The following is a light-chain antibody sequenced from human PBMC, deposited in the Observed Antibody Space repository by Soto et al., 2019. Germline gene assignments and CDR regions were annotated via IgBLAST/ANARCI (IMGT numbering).Light chain of an antibody. Sequence: QSVLTQRPSVSAAPGQNVTISCSGSSSNIENNYVSWYQQLPRTAPKLLIYENNRRPLGIPDRFTGSKSGTSATLGITGLQTGDEADYYCGTWDSSLSGFVFGTGTKVTVL. J-gene: IGLJ1*01. CDR3: GTWDSSLSGFV. V-gene: IGLV1-51*02. CDR2: ENN. CDR1: SSNIENNY.